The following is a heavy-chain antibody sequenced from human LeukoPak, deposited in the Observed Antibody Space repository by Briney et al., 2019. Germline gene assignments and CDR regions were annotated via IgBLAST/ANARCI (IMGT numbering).Heavy chain of an antibody. D-gene: IGHD4-17*01. CDR3: ARVPESHGDYGGIVDY. V-gene: IGHV4-30-4*08. Sequence: PSQTLSLTCTVSGGSISSGDYYWSWIRQPPGKGLEWIGYIYYSGSTYYNPSLKSRVTISVDTSKSQFSLKLSSVTAADTAVYYCARVPESHGDYGGIVDYWGQGTLVTVSS. CDR2: IYYSGST. J-gene: IGHJ4*02. CDR1: GGSISSGDYY.